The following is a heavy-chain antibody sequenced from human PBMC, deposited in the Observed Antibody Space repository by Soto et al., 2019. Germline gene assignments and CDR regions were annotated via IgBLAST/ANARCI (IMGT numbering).Heavy chain of an antibody. Sequence: GGSLRLSCAASGFTFSSYAMSWVRQAPGNGLEWVSAISGSGGSTYYADSVKGRFTISRDNSKNTLYLQMNSLRAEDTAVYYCAKDLGLGYCSGGSCHDFDYWGQGXLVTVYS. J-gene: IGHJ4*02. D-gene: IGHD2-15*01. V-gene: IGHV3-23*01. CDR2: ISGSGGST. CDR3: AKDLGLGYCSGGSCHDFDY. CDR1: GFTFSSYA.